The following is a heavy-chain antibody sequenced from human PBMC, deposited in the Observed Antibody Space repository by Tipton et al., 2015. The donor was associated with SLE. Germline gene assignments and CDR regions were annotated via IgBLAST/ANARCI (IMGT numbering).Heavy chain of an antibody. Sequence: TLSLTCTVSGGSISGSYWNWIRQPPGKGLEWIGFIYYTGNTNYNPSLKSRVSISIDTSNNRVSLKLTSVTAADTAVYYCARDDFDFWSAYHGTYWFLDLWGRGTLVTVSS. CDR1: GGSISGSY. CDR2: IYYTGNT. J-gene: IGHJ2*01. V-gene: IGHV4-59*12. D-gene: IGHD3-3*01. CDR3: ARDDFDFWSAYHGTYWFLDL.